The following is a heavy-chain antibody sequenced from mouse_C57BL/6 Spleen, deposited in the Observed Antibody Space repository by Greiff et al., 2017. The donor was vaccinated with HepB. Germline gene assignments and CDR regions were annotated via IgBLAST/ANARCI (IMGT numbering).Heavy chain of an antibody. CDR3: TIDIGNYYAMDY. J-gene: IGHJ4*01. Sequence: EVKLMESGEGLVKPGGSLKLSCAASGFTFSSYAMSWVRQTPEKRLEWVAYISSGGDYIYYADTVKGRFTMSRDNAWNTRYLQMSSLKSEDTDMYYCTIDIGNYYAMDYWGQGTSVTVSS. V-gene: IGHV5-9-1*02. CDR2: ISSGGDYI. CDR1: GFTFSSYA.